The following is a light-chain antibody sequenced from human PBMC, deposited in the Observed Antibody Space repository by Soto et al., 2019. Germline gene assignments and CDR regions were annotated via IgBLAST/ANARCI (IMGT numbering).Light chain of an antibody. CDR1: SSDVGGYNY. CDR3: SSYTSSSTLGYV. J-gene: IGLJ1*01. CDR2: DVS. V-gene: IGLV2-14*01. Sequence: QSVLTQPASVSGSPGQSTTISCTETSSDVGGYNYVSWYQQHPGKAPKLMIYDVSNRPSGVSNCFSGSKSGNTASLTISGLQAEDEADYYCSSYTSSSTLGYVFGTGTKVTVL.